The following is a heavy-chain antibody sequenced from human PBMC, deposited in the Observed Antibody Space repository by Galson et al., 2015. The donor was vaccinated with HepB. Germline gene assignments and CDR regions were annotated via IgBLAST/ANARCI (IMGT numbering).Heavy chain of an antibody. CDR1: GGSINSYY. J-gene: IGHJ6*03. V-gene: IGHV4-59*01. Sequence: QVQLQESGPGLVKPSETLSLTCTVSGGSINSYYWSWIRQPPGKGLEWIGYIFYSGSTNYNPSLKSRVTISVDTSKNQFSLRLSSVAAADTAVYYCARLKRGILANYYYYYMDVWGKGTTVTVSS. CDR2: IFYSGST. D-gene: IGHD1-14*01. CDR3: ARLKRGILANYYYYYMDV.